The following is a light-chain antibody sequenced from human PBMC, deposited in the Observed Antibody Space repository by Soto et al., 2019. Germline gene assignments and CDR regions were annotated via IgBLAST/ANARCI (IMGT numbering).Light chain of an antibody. Sequence: QSVLAQPRSVSGSPGQSVTISCTGTSSDVGGYNYVSWYQQHPGKAPKLMIYDVSKRPSGVPDRFSGSKSGNTASLTISGLQAEDEADYYCCSYAGSYIYVFATGTKVTVL. V-gene: IGLV2-11*01. CDR2: DVS. CDR1: SSDVGGYNY. J-gene: IGLJ1*01. CDR3: CSYAGSYIYV.